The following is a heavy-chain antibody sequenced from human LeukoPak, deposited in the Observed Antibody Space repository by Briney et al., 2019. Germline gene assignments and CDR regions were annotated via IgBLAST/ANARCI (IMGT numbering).Heavy chain of an antibody. D-gene: IGHD2-8*01. CDR2: ISAYNGNT. CDR3: ARDSYCTNGVCYGIFVY. Sequence: ASVKVSCKASGYTFTSYGISWVRQAPGQGLEWMGWISAYNGNTNYAQKLQGRVTMTTDTSTSTAYMGLRSLRSDDTAVYYCARDSYCTNGVCYGIFVYWGQGTLVTVSS. CDR1: GYTFTSYG. J-gene: IGHJ4*02. V-gene: IGHV1-18*01.